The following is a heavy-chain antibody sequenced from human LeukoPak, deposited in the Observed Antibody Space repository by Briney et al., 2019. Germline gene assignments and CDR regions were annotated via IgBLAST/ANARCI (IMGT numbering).Heavy chain of an antibody. CDR2: ISWNSGSI. CDR3: AKDGAAAGLVYYYYYGMDV. D-gene: IGHD6-13*01. Sequence: GGSLRLSCAASGFTFDDYAMHWVRQAPGKGLEWVSGISWNSGSIGYADSVKGRFTISRDNAKNSLYLQMKSLRAEDTALYYCAKDGAAAGLVYYYYYGMDVWGQGTTVTVSS. J-gene: IGHJ6*02. CDR1: GFTFDDYA. V-gene: IGHV3-9*01.